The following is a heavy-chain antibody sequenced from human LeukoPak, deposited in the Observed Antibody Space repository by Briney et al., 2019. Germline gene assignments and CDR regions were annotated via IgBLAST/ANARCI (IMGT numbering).Heavy chain of an antibody. Sequence: AGGPLRLSCAASGFTFSDYNMRWIRQAPGKGLEWVSSISRSGSTKYYADSVKGRFTISRDNSKNTLYLQMNSLRVEDTAVYYCATLPYYYDSSGSYYFDYWGQGTLVTVSS. CDR1: GFTFSDYN. CDR2: ISRSGSTK. D-gene: IGHD3-22*01. J-gene: IGHJ4*02. CDR3: ATLPYYYDSSGSYYFDY. V-gene: IGHV3-11*04.